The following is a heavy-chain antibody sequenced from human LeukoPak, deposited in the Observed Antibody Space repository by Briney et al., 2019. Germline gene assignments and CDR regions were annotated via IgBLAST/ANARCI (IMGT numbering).Heavy chain of an antibody. J-gene: IGHJ4*02. Sequence: SVNVSCKTSGVTFSDYAISWVRQAPGQGLEWMGGIIPIFGTANYAQKFQGRVTITADESTSTAYMELSSLRSEDTAVYYCARERYYDSSGYFFYWGQGTLVTVSS. CDR1: GVTFSDYA. CDR2: IIPIFGTA. V-gene: IGHV1-69*13. D-gene: IGHD3-22*01. CDR3: ARERYYDSSGYFFY.